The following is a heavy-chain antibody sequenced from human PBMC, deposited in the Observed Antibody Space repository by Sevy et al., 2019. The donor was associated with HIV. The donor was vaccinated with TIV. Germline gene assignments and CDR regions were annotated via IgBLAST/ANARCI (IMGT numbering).Heavy chain of an antibody. CDR2: ISSSGSTI. J-gene: IGHJ4*02. CDR1: GFTFSSYE. Sequence: GGSLRLSCAASGFTFSSYEMNWVRQAPGKGLEWVSYISSSGSTIYYADSVKGRFTISRDNAKNSLYLQMNSLRAEDTAVFYCGRDREMGNYYDSSGSIDYWGQGTLVTVSS. V-gene: IGHV3-48*03. CDR3: GRDREMGNYYDSSGSIDY. D-gene: IGHD3-22*01.